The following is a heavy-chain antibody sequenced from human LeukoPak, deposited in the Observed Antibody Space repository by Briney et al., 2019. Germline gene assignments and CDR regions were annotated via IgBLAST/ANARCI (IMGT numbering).Heavy chain of an antibody. CDR2: IYHSGST. V-gene: IGHV4-31*03. CDR3: ARFTMITSSPFDY. CDR1: GGSISSGGYY. Sequence: SQTLSLTCTVSGGSISSGGYYWSWIRQHPGKGLEWIGYIYHSGSTYYNPSLKSRVTISVDTSKNQFSLKLSSVTAADTAVYYCARFTMITSSPFDYWGQGTLVTVSS. J-gene: IGHJ4*02. D-gene: IGHD3-22*01.